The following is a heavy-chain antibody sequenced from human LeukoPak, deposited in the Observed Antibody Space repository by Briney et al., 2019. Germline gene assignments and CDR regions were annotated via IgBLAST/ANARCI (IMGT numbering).Heavy chain of an antibody. CDR2: ISSRSSTI. CDR1: GFSLSYW. CDR3: ARPAADCGGDCYWAFDY. D-gene: IGHD2-21*01. J-gene: IGHJ4*02. V-gene: IGHV3-48*01. Sequence: GSLRLSCAASGFSLSYWMTWVRQAPGKGLEWVSYISSRSSTIYYADSVKGRFTISRDNAKNSLYLQMNSLRAEDTAVYYCARPAADCGGDCYWAFDYWGQGTLVTVSS.